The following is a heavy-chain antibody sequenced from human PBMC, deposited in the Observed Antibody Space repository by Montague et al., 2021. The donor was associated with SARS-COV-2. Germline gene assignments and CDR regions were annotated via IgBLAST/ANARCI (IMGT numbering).Heavy chain of an antibody. D-gene: IGHD5-12*01. CDR1: LHCSVIRLK. J-gene: IGHJ4*02. CDR2: SLYLGST. V-gene: IGHV4-39*07. CDR3: ARDLWVWLSVEGSFDS. Sequence: SETLSLTCTVALHCSVIRLKRWSGVHQSAVKSREWIVCSLYLGSTYYNPSLKSRVTISVDTSKNQFSLKLSSVTAADTAVYYCARDLWVWLSVEGSFDSWGQGTLGNVS.